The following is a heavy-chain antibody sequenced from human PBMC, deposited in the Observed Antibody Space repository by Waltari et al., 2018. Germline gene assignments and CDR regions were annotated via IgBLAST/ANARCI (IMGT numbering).Heavy chain of an antibody. V-gene: IGHV4-34*01. J-gene: IGHJ4*02. Sequence: QVQLQQWGAGLLKPSETLSLTCAVYGGSFSGYYWSWIRQPPGKGLEWIGEINHSGSTNSNPSLKSRVTISVDTSKNQFSLKLSSVTAADTAVYYCAREESIAARRVDYWGQGTLVTVSS. CDR3: AREESIAARRVDY. D-gene: IGHD6-6*01. CDR2: INHSGST. CDR1: GGSFSGYY.